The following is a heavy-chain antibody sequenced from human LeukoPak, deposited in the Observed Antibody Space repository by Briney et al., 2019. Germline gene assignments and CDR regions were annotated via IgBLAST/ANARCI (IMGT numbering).Heavy chain of an antibody. CDR1: GFTFSSYG. Sequence: GGSLRLSCAASGFTFSSYGMHWVRQAPGKGLEWVAVISYDGSNKYYADSVKGRFTISRDNSKNTLYLQMNSLRAEDTAVYYCARSEYYYGSGSYRGWGQGTLVTVSS. CDR3: ARSEYYYGSGSYRG. V-gene: IGHV3-30*19. CDR2: ISYDGSNK. J-gene: IGHJ4*02. D-gene: IGHD3-10*01.